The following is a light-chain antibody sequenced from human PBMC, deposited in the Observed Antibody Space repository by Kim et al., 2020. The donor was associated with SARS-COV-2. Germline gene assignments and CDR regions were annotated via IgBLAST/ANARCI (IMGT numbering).Light chain of an antibody. Sequence: QSVLTQPPSVSGAPGQRVTISCTGSSSNIGADYAVHWYQQLPETAPKLLIYVNNSRPSGVPARFSASKSGTSASLAITGLQAEDEADYYCQSYDSSLRGVVFGGGTQLTVL. J-gene: IGLJ2*01. CDR2: VNN. CDR3: QSYDSSLRGVV. V-gene: IGLV1-40*01. CDR1: SSNIGADYA.